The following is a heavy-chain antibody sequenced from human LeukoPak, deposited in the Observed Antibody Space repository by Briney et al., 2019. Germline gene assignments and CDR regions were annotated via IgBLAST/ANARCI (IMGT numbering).Heavy chain of an antibody. CDR3: ARWKKPGTICDY. CDR2: FYSSGNT. CDR1: GGSISSSSYY. D-gene: IGHD3-10*01. Sequence: PSETLSLTCTVSGGSISSSSYYWGWIRQPPGKGLEWSGSFYSSGNTYYRPSLKARVTISVDTSKNQFSLKLSSVTAADTAVHYCARWKKPGTICDYWGQGTLGTVSS. J-gene: IGHJ4*02. V-gene: IGHV4-39*01.